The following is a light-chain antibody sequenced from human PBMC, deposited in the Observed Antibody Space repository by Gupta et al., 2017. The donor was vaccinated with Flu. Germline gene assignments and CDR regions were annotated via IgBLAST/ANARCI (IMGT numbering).Light chain of an antibody. V-gene: IGKV1-39*01. J-gene: IGKJ2*03. CDR1: QNIDNY. Sequence: DVQMTQSPSSLSASVEDRVTITCRASQNIDNYLNWYQQHPGKAPKLLIFAASSLQSGVPSRFSGSVSGAXFTLTIXSLQPEDFATYYCQQSYRTPYSFGXGTKLEI. CDR3: QQSYRTPYS. CDR2: AAS.